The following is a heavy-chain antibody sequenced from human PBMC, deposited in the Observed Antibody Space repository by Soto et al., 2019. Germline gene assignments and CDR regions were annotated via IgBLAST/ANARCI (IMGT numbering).Heavy chain of an antibody. CDR1: GFTFSDYY. V-gene: IGHV3-11*01. CDR3: AGGEMSTISFDY. CDR2: ITSDGSPI. Sequence: PGGSLRLSCAASGFTFSDYYMSWIRQAPGKGLEWVSYITSDGSPIYYADSVRGRFTISRDGAKNSVSLQMNSLRAEDTAMYYCAGGEMSTISFDYGGQGTLVTVS. D-gene: IGHD1-1*01. J-gene: IGHJ4*02.